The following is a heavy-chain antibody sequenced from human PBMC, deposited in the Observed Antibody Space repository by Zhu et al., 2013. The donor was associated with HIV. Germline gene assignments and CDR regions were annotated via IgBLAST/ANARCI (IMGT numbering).Heavy chain of an antibody. CDR3: ARVAPSDYYYYMDV. CDR2: INPKSGGT. CDR1: GYTFTGYY. Sequence: QLVQSGAEVKKPGASVKISCKASGYTFTGYYMHWVRQAPGQGLEWMGWINPKSGGTKYAQKFQGRVTMTRDTPISTASMELGRLRSDDTAVYYCARVAPSDYYYYMDVWGKGTTVTVSS. J-gene: IGHJ6*03. V-gene: IGHV1-2*02.